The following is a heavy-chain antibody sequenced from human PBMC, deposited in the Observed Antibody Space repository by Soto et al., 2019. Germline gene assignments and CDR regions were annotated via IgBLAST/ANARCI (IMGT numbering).Heavy chain of an antibody. J-gene: IGHJ6*03. CDR2: ISYDGSNK. V-gene: IGHV3-30*18. Sequence: GGSLRLSCAASGFTFSSYGRHWVRQAPGKGLEWVAVISYDGSNKYYADSVKGRFTISRDNSKNTLYLQMNSLRAEDTAVYYCAKDRRLQAYYYYYMDVWGKGTTVTVSS. D-gene: IGHD6-25*01. CDR1: GFTFSSYG. CDR3: AKDRRLQAYYYYYMDV.